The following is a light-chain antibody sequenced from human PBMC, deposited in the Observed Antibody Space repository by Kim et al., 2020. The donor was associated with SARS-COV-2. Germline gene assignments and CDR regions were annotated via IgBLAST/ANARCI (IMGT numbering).Light chain of an antibody. J-gene: IGLJ2*01. V-gene: IGLV2-14*03. CDR3: SSYTSSITLV. Sequence: QSVLTQPASVSGSPGQSITIPCTGTSSDVGGYNYVSWYQQHPGKAPKLMIYDVSKRPSGVSNRFSGSKSGNTASLTISGLQAEDEADYYCSSYTSSITLVFSGGTKVTVL. CDR1: SSDVGGYNY. CDR2: DVS.